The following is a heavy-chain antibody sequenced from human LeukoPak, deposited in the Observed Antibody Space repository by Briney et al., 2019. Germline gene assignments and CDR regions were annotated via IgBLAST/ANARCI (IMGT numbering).Heavy chain of an antibody. CDR3: ARQRGIAAAGPRYFQH. CDR2: ISSSGGT. CDR1: GGTISSGDYF. V-gene: IGHV4-61*09. Sequence: PSETLSLTCTVSGGTISSGDYFWSWVRKPAGKGLEWIGHISSSGGTNCYPSLKSRVTISLDTPKNQFSLKLSSVTAADTAVYYCARQRGIAAAGPRYFQHWGQGTLVTVSS. J-gene: IGHJ1*01. D-gene: IGHD6-13*01.